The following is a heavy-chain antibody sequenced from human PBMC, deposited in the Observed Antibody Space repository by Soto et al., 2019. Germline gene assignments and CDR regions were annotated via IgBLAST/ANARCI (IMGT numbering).Heavy chain of an antibody. D-gene: IGHD6-13*01. V-gene: IGHV3-21*01. Sequence: SGESLRLSCAASGFTFSSYTMNWVRQAPGQGLEWVSSITSISTYIHYAGSVKGRFTISRDNTKNSLYLQMNSLRAEDTAVYYYARYLGYSSSWNVYYDYGMDVWGQGTTGTVSS. J-gene: IGHJ6*02. CDR3: ARYLGYSSSWNVYYDYGMDV. CDR2: ITSISTYI. CDR1: GFTFSSYT.